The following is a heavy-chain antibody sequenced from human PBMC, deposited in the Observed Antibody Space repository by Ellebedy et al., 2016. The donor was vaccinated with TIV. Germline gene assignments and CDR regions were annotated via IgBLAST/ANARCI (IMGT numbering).Heavy chain of an antibody. D-gene: IGHD5-12*01. J-gene: IGHJ4*02. CDR2: IDYSGST. CDR1: GASVSSCSYY. V-gene: IGHV4-61*10. Sequence: MPSETLSLTCTVSGASVSSCSYYWIWLRQRTGMGPQGFGYIDYSGSTNHNPTRKRRFTISVDTSINQFSLNLNSVTAADTAIYYCASHRGFYSGWSLDYWGQGTLTTVSS. CDR3: ASHRGFYSGWSLDY.